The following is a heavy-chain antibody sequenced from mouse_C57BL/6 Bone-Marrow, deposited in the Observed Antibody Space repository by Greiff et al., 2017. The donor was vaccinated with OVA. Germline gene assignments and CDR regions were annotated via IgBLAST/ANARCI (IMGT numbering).Heavy chain of an antibody. J-gene: IGHJ3*01. CDR2: ISNGGGST. V-gene: IGHV5-12*01. CDR3: ARRLRPEFAY. Sequence: EVQGVESGGGLVQPGGSLKLSCAASGFTFSDYYMYWVRQTPEKRLEWVAYISNGGGSTYYPDTVKGRFTISRDNAKNTLYLQMSRLKSEDTAMYYCARRLRPEFAYWGQGTLVTVSA. CDR1: GFTFSDYY. D-gene: IGHD2-4*01.